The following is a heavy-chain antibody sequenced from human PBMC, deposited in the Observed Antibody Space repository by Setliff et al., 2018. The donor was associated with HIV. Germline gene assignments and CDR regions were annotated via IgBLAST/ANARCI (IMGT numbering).Heavy chain of an antibody. J-gene: IGHJ3*02. CDR1: GDSLSSGDSY. CDR2: IYYTGST. V-gene: IGHV4-39*01. CDR3: ARRSLNSTPDAFGI. Sequence: SETLSLTCSVSGDSLSSGDSYWAWIRQPPGKGLEWIGSIYYTGSTFSNPSLKSRVTISGDTTRSQFSLKLDSVPAADTALYYCARRSLNSTPDAFGIWGQGTMVTVS. D-gene: IGHD1-26*01.